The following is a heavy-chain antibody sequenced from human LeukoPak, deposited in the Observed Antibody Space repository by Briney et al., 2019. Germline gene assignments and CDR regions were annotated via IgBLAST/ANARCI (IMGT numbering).Heavy chain of an antibody. CDR3: ARDQYDTWSRRGNFDS. J-gene: IGHJ4*02. CDR1: GFTFGKYW. CDR2: IKLDGSEK. V-gene: IGHV3-7*03. D-gene: IGHD3-3*01. Sequence: GGSLRLSCVASGFTFGKYWMSWVRQAPGKGLEWVANIKLDGSEKNYVDSVKGRFTISRDNTKSSLYLQMNSLRVEDTAVFYCARDQYDTWSRRGNFDSWGQGALVIVSS.